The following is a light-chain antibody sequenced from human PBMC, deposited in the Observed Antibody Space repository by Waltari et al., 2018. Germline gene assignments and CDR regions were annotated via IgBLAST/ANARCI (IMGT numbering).Light chain of an antibody. J-gene: IGKJ4*01. CDR3: QERSNWPGGS. CDR2: DAS. Sequence: ELALTQSPATRSLSPGVSAPHSCRASQSVYTYLAWYQQTPGQAPRLLIYDASNRATGIPARFVGSGSGTDFTLTISSLEPEDFAVYYCQERSNWPGGSFGGGTKVEIK. CDR1: QSVYTY. V-gene: IGKV3-11*01.